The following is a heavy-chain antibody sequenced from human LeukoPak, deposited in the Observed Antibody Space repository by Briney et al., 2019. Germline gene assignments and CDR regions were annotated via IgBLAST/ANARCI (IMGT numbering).Heavy chain of an antibody. CDR2: IRYDGSNK. J-gene: IGHJ6*03. Sequence: PGGSLRLSCAASGFTFSSYGMHWVRQAPGKGLEWVAFIRYDGSNKYYADSVKGRFTISRDNSKNTLYLQMNSLRAEDTAVYYCAKDQGGYLYHHYMDVWGKGTTVTVSS. CDR3: AKDQGGYLYHHYMDV. CDR1: GFTFSSYG. V-gene: IGHV3-30*02. D-gene: IGHD2-15*01.